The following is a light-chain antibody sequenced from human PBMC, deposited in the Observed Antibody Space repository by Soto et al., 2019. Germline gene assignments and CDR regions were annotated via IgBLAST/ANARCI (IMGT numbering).Light chain of an antibody. J-gene: IGLJ2*01. Sequence: QSALTQPPSASGSPGQSVTISCTGTSSDVGSYNFVSWYQQHPGKAPKLMVYDVTKRPSGVPDRFSGSKSGNTASLTVSGLQAEDEADYYCSSHASNRDVLFGGGTQLTVL. CDR1: SSDVGSYNF. CDR2: DVT. CDR3: SSHASNRDVL. V-gene: IGLV2-8*01.